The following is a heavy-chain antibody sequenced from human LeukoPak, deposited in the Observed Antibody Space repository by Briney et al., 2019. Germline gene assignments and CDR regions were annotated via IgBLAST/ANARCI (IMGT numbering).Heavy chain of an antibody. J-gene: IGHJ3*02. CDR3: ARGFSVANDAFDI. D-gene: IGHD6-19*01. CDR1: GYTFTGYY. Sequence: VASVKVSCTASGYTFTGYYMHWVRQAPGQGLEWMGWINPNSGGTNYAQKFQGRVTMTRDTSISTAYMELSRLRSDDTAVYYCARGFSVANDAFDIWGQGTMVTVSS. V-gene: IGHV1-2*02. CDR2: INPNSGGT.